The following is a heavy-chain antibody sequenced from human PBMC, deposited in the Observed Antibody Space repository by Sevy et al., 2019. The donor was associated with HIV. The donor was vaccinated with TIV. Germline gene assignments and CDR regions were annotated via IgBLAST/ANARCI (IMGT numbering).Heavy chain of an antibody. V-gene: IGHV4-34*01. J-gene: IGHJ4*02. CDR1: GGSFSGYY. D-gene: IGHD3-10*01. CDR3: ARGQKRGITMVRGVIIYFDY. CDR2: INHSGST. Sequence: SETLSLTCAVYGGSFSGYYWSWIRQPPGKGLEWIGEINHSGSTNYNPSLKSRVTISVDTSKNQFSLKLGSVTAADTAVYYCARGQKRGITMVRGVIIYFDYWGQGTLVTVSS.